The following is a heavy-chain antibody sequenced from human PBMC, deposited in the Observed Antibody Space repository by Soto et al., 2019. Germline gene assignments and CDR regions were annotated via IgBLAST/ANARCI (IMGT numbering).Heavy chain of an antibody. J-gene: IGHJ4*02. Sequence: PSETLSLTCTVSGGSVSSSRYYWSWIRQPPGKGLEWIGYIYYSGSTNYNPSLKSRLTMSIDTSKHQFSLKLTSVTAADTAVYYCARVGGYRAYGEFDYWGQGTLVPVYS. V-gene: IGHV4-61*01. D-gene: IGHD5-12*01. CDR3: ARVGGYRAYGEFDY. CDR1: GGSVSSSRYY. CDR2: IYYSGST.